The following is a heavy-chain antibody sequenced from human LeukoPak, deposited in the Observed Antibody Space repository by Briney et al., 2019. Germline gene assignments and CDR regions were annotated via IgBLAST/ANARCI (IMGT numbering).Heavy chain of an antibody. D-gene: IGHD3-22*01. V-gene: IGHV3-30*03. J-gene: IGHJ5*02. CDR2: ISYDGSNK. CDR1: GFTFSSYG. CDR3: ARDGPSTYYYDSSGYNNWFDP. Sequence: GGSLRLSCAASGFTFSSYGMHWVRQAPGKGLEWVAVISYDGSNKYYADSVKGRFTISRDNSKNTLYLQMNSLRAEDTAVYYCARDGPSTYYYDSSGYNNWFDPWGQGTLVTVSS.